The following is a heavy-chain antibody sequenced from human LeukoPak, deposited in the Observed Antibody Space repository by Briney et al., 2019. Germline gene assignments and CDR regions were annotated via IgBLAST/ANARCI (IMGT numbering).Heavy chain of an antibody. CDR2: MSGSGDGT. CDR1: GFAFSNFA. J-gene: IGHJ6*03. V-gene: IGHV3-23*01. Sequence: GGSLRLSSAASGFAFSNFAMSWVRQAPGKGLEWVSAMSGSGDGTYYADSVKGRFTISRGNSKNTLYLQMNSLRAEDTAVYYCAKMMGQRLYDYCMDVWGKGTTVTVSS. D-gene: IGHD3-16*01. CDR3: AKMMGQRLYDYCMDV.